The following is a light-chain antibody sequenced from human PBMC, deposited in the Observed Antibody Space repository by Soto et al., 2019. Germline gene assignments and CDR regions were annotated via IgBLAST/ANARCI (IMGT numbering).Light chain of an antibody. V-gene: IGLV2-8*01. CDR1: SSDVGGYDY. Sequence: QSALTQPPSASGSPGQSVTISCTGTSSDVGGYDYVSWYQQHPGKAPKLMIYEVTIRPSGVSDRFSGSKSGNTGSLTVSGLQAEDEADYYCSSYTGGNPSYVFGTGTKLTVL. J-gene: IGLJ1*01. CDR3: SSYTGGNPSYV. CDR2: EVT.